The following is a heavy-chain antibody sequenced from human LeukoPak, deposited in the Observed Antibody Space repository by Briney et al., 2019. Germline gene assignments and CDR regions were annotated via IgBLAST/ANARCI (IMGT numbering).Heavy chain of an antibody. V-gene: IGHV1-24*01. J-gene: IGHJ4*02. Sequence: ASVKVSCKVSGYTLTELSMHWVRQAPGKGLEWMGGFDPEDGETIYAQKFQGRVTMTEDTSTDTAYIELNSLISEDTAVYYCATGLAGSSKDYWGQGTLVTVSS. CDR3: ATGLAGSSKDY. CDR2: FDPEDGET. CDR1: GYTLTELS. D-gene: IGHD6-13*01.